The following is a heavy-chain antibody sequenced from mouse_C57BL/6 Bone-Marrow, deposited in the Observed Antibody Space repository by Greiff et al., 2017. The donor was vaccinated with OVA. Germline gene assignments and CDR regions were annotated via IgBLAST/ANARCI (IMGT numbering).Heavy chain of an antibody. CDR3: ARGWDGGFDY. Sequence: VQLQQPGAELVMPGASVKLSCKASGYTFTSYWMHWVKQRPGQGLEWIGEIDPSDSYTNYNQKFKGKSTLPVDQSSSPAYMQLSSLTSEDSAVYYCARGWDGGFDYWGQGTTLTVSS. V-gene: IGHV1-69*01. J-gene: IGHJ2*01. D-gene: IGHD4-1*01. CDR2: IDPSDSYT. CDR1: GYTFTSYW.